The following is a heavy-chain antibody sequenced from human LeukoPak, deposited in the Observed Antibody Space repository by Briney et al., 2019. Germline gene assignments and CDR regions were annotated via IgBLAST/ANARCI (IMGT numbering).Heavy chain of an antibody. J-gene: IGHJ4*02. Sequence: SETLSLTCAVFGGSFSGNYWSYIRQPPGKGLEWIGEINHSGSTNYNPSLKSRVTISVDTSKNQFPLMLTSVTAADTAVYYCARGSTTVPHYFDYWGQGTLVTVSS. CDR2: INHSGST. V-gene: IGHV4-34*01. CDR1: GGSFSGNY. D-gene: IGHD4-17*01. CDR3: ARGSTTVPHYFDY.